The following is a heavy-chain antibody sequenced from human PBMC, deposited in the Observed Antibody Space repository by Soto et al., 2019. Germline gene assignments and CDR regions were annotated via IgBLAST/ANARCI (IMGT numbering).Heavy chain of an antibody. D-gene: IGHD3-10*01. CDR1: GYTFTSYA. J-gene: IGHJ3*02. Sequence: ASVKVSCKASGYTFTSYAMHWVRQAPGQRLEWMGWINAGNGNTKYSQKFQGRVTITRDTSASTAYMELSSLRSEDTAVYYCARRLLWFGDTDAFDIWGQGTMVTVSS. CDR2: INAGNGNT. V-gene: IGHV1-3*01. CDR3: ARRLLWFGDTDAFDI.